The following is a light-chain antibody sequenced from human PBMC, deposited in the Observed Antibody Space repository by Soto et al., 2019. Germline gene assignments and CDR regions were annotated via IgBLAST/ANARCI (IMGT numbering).Light chain of an antibody. CDR1: QYIGSA. CDR2: DAS. V-gene: IGKV3-15*01. CDR3: QQYGDRPRT. J-gene: IGKJ1*01. Sequence: EVVLTQSPATLSVSPGDRATLSCRASQYIGSAVAWYHQRSGQAPRLLIFDASIRVPTTPARFSGSVSGTEFTLTNSSLESEDFAVYFCQQYGDRPRTCGQGTKVEIK.